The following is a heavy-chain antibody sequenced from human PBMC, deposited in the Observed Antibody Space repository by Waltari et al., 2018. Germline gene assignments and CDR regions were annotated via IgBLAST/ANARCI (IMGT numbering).Heavy chain of an antibody. CDR3: ARDYVYYDFWSGYLYYYGMDV. V-gene: IGHV3-48*03. CDR1: GFTFSSYE. D-gene: IGHD3-3*01. J-gene: IGHJ6*02. Sequence: EVQLVESGGGLVQPGGYLRLSCAASGFTFSSYEMNWVRQAPGKGLEWVSYISSSGSTIYYADSVKGRFTISRDNAKNSLYLQMNSLRAEDTAVYYCARDYVYYDFWSGYLYYYGMDVWGQGTTVTVSS. CDR2: ISSSGSTI.